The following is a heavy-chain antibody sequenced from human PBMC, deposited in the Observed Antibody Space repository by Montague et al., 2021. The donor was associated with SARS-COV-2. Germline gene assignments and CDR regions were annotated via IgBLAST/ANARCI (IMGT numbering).Heavy chain of an antibody. CDR3: ARTPTRPLSLDS. CDR1: GGSITGFS. D-gene: IGHD6-6*01. CDR2: VTTSGTT. J-gene: IGHJ4*02. V-gene: IGHV4-4*07. Sequence: SETLSLTCAVSGGSITGFSWSWVRQPAGKGLEWIGRVTTSGTTNXSPPLRSRVTMSVDTSKNQFSLNLNSVTAADTAIYYCARTPTRPLSLDSWGQGTLVTVSS.